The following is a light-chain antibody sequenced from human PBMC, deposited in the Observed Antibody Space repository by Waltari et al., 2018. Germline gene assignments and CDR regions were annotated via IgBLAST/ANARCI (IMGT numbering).Light chain of an antibody. CDR3: SSYTSSSTPVV. CDR2: EVS. Sequence: QSALTQPASGSASPGQPIPLSCTGPSSAVGVYNYVPWYQQHPGKAPKLMIYEVSNRPSGVSNRFSGSKSGNTASLTISGLQAEDEADYYCSSYTSSSTPVVFGGGTKLTVL. CDR1: SSAVGVYNY. V-gene: IGLV2-14*01. J-gene: IGLJ2*01.